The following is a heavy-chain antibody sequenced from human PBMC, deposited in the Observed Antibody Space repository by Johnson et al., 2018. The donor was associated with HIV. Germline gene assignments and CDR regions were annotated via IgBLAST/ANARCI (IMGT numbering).Heavy chain of an antibody. V-gene: IGHV3-9*01. CDR3: AKVSSSSTWAHDPFDV. D-gene: IGHD6-6*01. Sequence: VQVVESGGGLVQPGRSLRLSCAASGFTFDDYAMHWVRQAPGKGLEWVSGISWNSGSIGYADSVKGRFTISRDNAKNSLYLQMNNLRVEDTALYYCAKVSSSSTWAHDPFDVWGQGTMVTVSS. CDR1: GFTFDDYA. J-gene: IGHJ3*01. CDR2: ISWNSGSI.